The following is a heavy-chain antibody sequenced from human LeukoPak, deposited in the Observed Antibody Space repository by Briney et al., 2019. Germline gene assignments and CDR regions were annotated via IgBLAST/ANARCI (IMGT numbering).Heavy chain of an antibody. V-gene: IGHV1-18*01. D-gene: IGHD6-13*01. J-gene: IGHJ3*02. CDR3: ATDAGAAAGTLDDAFDI. CDR1: GYTFTTYG. CDR2: ISTDNGDT. Sequence: EASVKVSCKSSGYTFTTYGITWLRQAPGQGLEWMGWISTDNGDTNYAQKLQGRVTMTTDTSTSTAYMELSSLRSEDTAVYYCATDAGAAAGTLDDAFDIWGQGTMVTVSS.